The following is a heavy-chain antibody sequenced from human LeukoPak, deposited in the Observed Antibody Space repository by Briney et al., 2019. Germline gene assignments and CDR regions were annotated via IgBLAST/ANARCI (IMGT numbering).Heavy chain of an antibody. Sequence: GGSLRLSCAASGFTFSSYWMHWVRHAPGKGLVWVSRINSDGSSTSYADSVKGRFTISRDNAKNTLYLQMNSLRAEDTAVYYCGRDFWSGYQGGYDHWGQGTLVTVSS. J-gene: IGHJ4*02. V-gene: IGHV3-74*01. CDR2: INSDGSST. D-gene: IGHD3-3*01. CDR1: GFTFSSYW. CDR3: GRDFWSGYQGGYDH.